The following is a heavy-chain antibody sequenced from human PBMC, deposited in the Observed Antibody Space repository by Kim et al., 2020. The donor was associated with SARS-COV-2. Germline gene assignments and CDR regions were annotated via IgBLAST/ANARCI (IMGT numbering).Heavy chain of an antibody. Sequence: TNYNPSLKSRVTISVDTSKNQFSLKLSSVTAADTAVYYCARGRGYSGYDYWGQGTLVTVSS. V-gene: IGHV4-34*01. D-gene: IGHD5-12*01. J-gene: IGHJ4*02. CDR3: ARGRGYSGYDY. CDR2: T.